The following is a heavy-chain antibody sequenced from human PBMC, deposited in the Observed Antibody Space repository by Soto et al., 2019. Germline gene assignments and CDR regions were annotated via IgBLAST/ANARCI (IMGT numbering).Heavy chain of an antibody. CDR1: VFTFANAW. Sequence: VGSLRLSCASSVFTFANAWMSCVRQSPGKWLEWVGRIKSKTDGETTDYAAPVKGRFTISRDDSKNTLFLQMTSLKTEDTAVYYCTTDSRWGDFLLITSGGTLVSEFWGQGTLVSVSS. CDR3: TTDSRWGDFLLITSGGTLVSEF. D-gene: IGHD3-16*02. V-gene: IGHV3-15*01. J-gene: IGHJ4*02. CDR2: IKSKTDGETT.